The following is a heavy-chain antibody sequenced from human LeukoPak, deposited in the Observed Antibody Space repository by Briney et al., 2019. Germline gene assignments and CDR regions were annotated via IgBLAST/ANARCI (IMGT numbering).Heavy chain of an antibody. V-gene: IGHV3-9*01. CDR1: GFTFDDYA. Sequence: GGSLRLSCAASGFTFDDYAMHWVRQAPGKGLEWVSGISWNSGSIGYADSVKGRFTISRDNAKNSLYLQMNSLRAEDTALYYCAKSRGYDSNGYYEGPDYWGQGTLVTVSS. CDR3: AKSRGYDSNGYYEGPDY. D-gene: IGHD3-22*01. J-gene: IGHJ4*02. CDR2: ISWNSGSI.